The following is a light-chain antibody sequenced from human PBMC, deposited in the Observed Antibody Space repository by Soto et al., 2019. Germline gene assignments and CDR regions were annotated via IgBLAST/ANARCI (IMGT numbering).Light chain of an antibody. J-gene: IGLJ1*01. CDR2: DDN. CDR3: GSWNSSLSAYV. V-gene: IGLV1-51*01. Sequence: QSVLTQPPPVSAAPGQKVTISCSGSSSNIGGNSVYWYQQLPGTAPKLLIYDDNKRPSGIPDRFSGSKSGTSATLGITGFQTGDEADYYCGSWNSSLSAYVFATGTKSPS. CDR1: SSNIGGNS.